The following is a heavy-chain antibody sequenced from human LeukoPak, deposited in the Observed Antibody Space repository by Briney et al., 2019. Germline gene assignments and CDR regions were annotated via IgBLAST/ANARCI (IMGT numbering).Heavy chain of an antibody. J-gene: IGHJ6*02. V-gene: IGHV3-30*03. CDR1: GFTFSSYG. Sequence: GGSLRLSCAASGFTFSSYGMHWVRQAPSKGLEWVAVISYDGSNKYYADSVKGRFTISRDNSKNTLYLQMNSLRAEDTAVYYCARDLIVPQKYYYGMDVWGQGTTVTVSS. D-gene: IGHD2-8*01. CDR3: ARDLIVPQKYYYGMDV. CDR2: ISYDGSNK.